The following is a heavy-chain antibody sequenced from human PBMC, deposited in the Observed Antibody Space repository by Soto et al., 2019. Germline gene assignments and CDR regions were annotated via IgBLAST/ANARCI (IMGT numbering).Heavy chain of an antibody. J-gene: IGHJ6*04. Sequence: QVQLVQSGAEVKKPGSSVKVSCKASGGTFSSYAISWVRQAPGQGLEWMGGIIPIFGTANYAQKFQGRDTITADKSTLTPHMELRSLRSEDTAVYYCACSVDIVVFDYGMDVWGEGTTVTVSS. CDR2: IIPIFGTA. V-gene: IGHV1-69*06. CDR3: ACSVDIVVFDYGMDV. CDR1: GGTFSSYA. D-gene: IGHD2-15*01.